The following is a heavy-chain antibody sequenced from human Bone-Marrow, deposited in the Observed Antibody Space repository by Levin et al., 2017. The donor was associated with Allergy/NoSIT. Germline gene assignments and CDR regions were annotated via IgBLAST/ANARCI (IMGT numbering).Heavy chain of an antibody. D-gene: IGHD5-12*01. CDR1: GVSINSINW. J-gene: IGHJ5*02. V-gene: IGHV4-4*02. CDR3: ASASSSSDYENWFDP. Sequence: SQTLSLTCAVSGVSINSINWWTWVRQPPGKGLEWIGEIYHSGRTHYNPSLQSRVTISVDKSRNQFSLKLMSLIAADTAVYFCASASSSSDYENWFDPWGPGILVTVSS. CDR2: IYHSGRT.